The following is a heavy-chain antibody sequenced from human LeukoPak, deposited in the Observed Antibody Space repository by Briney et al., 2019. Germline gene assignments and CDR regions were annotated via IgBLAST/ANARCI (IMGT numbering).Heavy chain of an antibody. CDR3: AKGSGAHYYYAMDV. D-gene: IGHD6-19*01. V-gene: IGHV3-11*01. J-gene: IGHJ6*02. CDR1: GGSISSYY. Sequence: LSLTCTVSGGSISSYYWSWIRQAPGKGLEWVSYISSSGSTIYYADSVKGRFTISRDNAKNSLYLQMNSLRAEDTALYFCAKGSGAHYYYAMDVWGQGTTVTVSS. CDR2: ISSSGSTI.